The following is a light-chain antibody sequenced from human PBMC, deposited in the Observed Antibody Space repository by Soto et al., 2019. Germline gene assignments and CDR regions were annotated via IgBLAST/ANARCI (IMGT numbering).Light chain of an antibody. CDR3: ASWDDTLSGSVV. V-gene: IGLV1-47*01. J-gene: IGLJ2*01. Sequence: QYVLTQPPSASGTPGQRGTMSCSGSNSNIGGNYVYWYRQLPGTAPKLLIYRNDQRPSGVPDRFSGSKSGTSASLAIRGLQSEDEAYYHCASWDDTLSGSVVFGGGTKLTVL. CDR1: NSNIGGNY. CDR2: RND.